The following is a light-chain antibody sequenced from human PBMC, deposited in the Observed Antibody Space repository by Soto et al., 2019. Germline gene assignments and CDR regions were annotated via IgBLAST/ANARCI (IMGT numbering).Light chain of an antibody. V-gene: IGKV3-15*01. CDR1: QSVSSN. CDR3: QQYNNWPRA. J-gene: IGKJ1*01. Sequence: EIVMTQSPATLSVSPGERATLSCRASQSVSSNLVWYQQRPGQAPRLLIYRASIRATGIPARFSGSGSGTEFTLTISSLQSEDFAVYYCQQYNNWPRAFGQGAKVEIK. CDR2: RAS.